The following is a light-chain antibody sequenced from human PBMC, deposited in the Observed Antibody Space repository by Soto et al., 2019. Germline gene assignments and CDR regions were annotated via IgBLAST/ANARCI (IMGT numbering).Light chain of an antibody. V-gene: IGLV1-51*01. CDR3: VTWDSSLGVIVV. CDR2: DND. CDR1: SSNVGYTY. Sequence: QSVLTQPPSVSAAPGQNVTISFSGSSSNVGYTYVSWYQQSPQTAPKLLVYDNDKRPSGIPDRFSGSTSGTSATLGITGVKTGDEADYFCVTWDSSLGVIVVFGGGTQLTVL. J-gene: IGLJ2*01.